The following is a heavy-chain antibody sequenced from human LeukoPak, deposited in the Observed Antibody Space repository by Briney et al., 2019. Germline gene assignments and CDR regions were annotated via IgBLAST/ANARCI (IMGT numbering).Heavy chain of an antibody. D-gene: IGHD2-2*01. CDR1: GFTFSAYY. CDR2: ISPSGTST. CDR3: VTATDDIVVVPPVMGASKDGFDP. Sequence: PGGSLTVSRAASGFTFSAYYMSWIRQAPGKGLQWVSYISPSGTSTKYADSVKGRFTIRRDNAQNSLYLQMNGLRVEDTAVYYCVTATDDIVVVPPVMGASKDGFDPWGQGILVTVAS. J-gene: IGHJ5*02. V-gene: IGHV3-11*05.